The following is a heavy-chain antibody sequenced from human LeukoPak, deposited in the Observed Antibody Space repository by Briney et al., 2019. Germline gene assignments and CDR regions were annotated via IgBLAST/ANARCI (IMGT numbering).Heavy chain of an antibody. D-gene: IGHD3/OR15-3a*01. J-gene: IGHJ3*02. V-gene: IGHV3-23*01. CDR2: ISGSGGST. CDR1: GFTFRSHD. Sequence: GGSLRLSCAASGFTFRSHDMSWVRQAPGKGVEWVSGISGSGGSTFYADYVKGRFTISRDNSKNTLYLQMNGLRVEDTAIYYCVREGPRGLAFDIWGQGTMVTVSS. CDR3: VREGPRGLAFDI.